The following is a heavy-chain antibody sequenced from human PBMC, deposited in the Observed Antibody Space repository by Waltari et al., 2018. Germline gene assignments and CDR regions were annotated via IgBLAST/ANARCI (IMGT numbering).Heavy chain of an antibody. CDR3: ARGRIQLWLRGLDY. CDR1: GGSFSGYH. V-gene: IGHV4-34*01. CDR2: IYHSGST. Sequence: QVQLQPWGAGMLKPSETLSLTCAVYGGSFSGYHWSWIRQPPGKGLEWIGEIYHSGSTNYNPSLKSRVTISVDTSKNQFSLKLSSVTAADTAVYYCARGRIQLWLRGLDYWGQGTLVTVSS. D-gene: IGHD5-18*01. J-gene: IGHJ4*02.